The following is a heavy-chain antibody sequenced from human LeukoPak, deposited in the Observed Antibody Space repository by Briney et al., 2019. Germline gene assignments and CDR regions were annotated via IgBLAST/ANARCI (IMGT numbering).Heavy chain of an antibody. CDR2: IRYDGSNK. CDR1: GFTFSSYG. D-gene: IGHD1-1*01. CDR3: AKDSQLELRNYYYYYYMDV. Sequence: GGSLRLSCAASGFTFSSYGMHWVRQAPGKGLEWVAFIRYDGSNKYYADSVKGRFTISRDNSKNTLYLQMNSLRAEDTAVYYCAKDSQLELRNYYYYYYMDVWGKGITVTVSS. V-gene: IGHV3-30*02. J-gene: IGHJ6*03.